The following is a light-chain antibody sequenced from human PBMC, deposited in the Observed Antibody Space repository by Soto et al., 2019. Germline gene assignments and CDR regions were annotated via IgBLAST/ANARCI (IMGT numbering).Light chain of an antibody. J-gene: IGKJ5*01. CDR2: DAY. V-gene: IGKV3-11*01. CDR3: QQRHMWPIT. CDR1: QSFRGL. Sequence: EVVLTQSPLTLSLSAGERATLSCRASQSFRGLLAWYQQKPGQAPRLLIYDAYNRATGIPPRFSGSGSGTDFTLTISSLEPEDSAVYYCQQRHMWPITFGQGTRLEIK.